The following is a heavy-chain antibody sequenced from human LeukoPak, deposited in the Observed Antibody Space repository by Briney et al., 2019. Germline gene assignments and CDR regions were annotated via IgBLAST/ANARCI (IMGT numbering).Heavy chain of an antibody. D-gene: IGHD2/OR15-2a*01. CDR2: MNPNSGNT. J-gene: IGHJ3*02. V-gene: IGHV1-8*01. CDR1: GYTFTSYD. Sequence: GASVTVSCKASGYTFTSYDINWVRQAAGQGLEWMGWMNPNSGNTGYAQKFQGRVTMTRNTSISTAYMELSSLRSEDTAVYYCARALYGKDAFDIWGQGTMVTVSS. CDR3: ARALYGKDAFDI.